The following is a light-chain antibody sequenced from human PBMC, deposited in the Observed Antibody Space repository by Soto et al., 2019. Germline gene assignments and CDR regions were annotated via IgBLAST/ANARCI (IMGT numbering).Light chain of an antibody. CDR3: QQHGGSPWT. V-gene: IGKV1-39*01. CDR1: QTISNY. CDR2: SAS. Sequence: DIRMTQSPASLSASVGDRVTITCRASQTISNYLNWYQQKPGAAPKLLIYSASTLQGGVPSRFSGSGFGTDFTLTISRLEPEDFAVYYCQQHGGSPWTLGQGTKVDIK. J-gene: IGKJ1*01.